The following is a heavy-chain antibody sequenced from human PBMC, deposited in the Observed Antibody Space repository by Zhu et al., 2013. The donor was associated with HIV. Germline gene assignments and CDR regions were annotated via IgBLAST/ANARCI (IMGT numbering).Heavy chain of an antibody. CDR3: AKDNTGWIDAFDI. CDR1: GFTFSSYG. Sequence: VQLVESGGGVVQPGRSLRLSCAASGFTFSSYGMHWVRQAPGKGLEWVAVISYDGSNKYYADSVKGRFTISRDNSKNTLYLQMNSLRAEDTAVYYCAKDNTGWIDAFDIWGQGTMVTVSS. D-gene: IGHD6-19*01. V-gene: IGHV3-30*18. CDR2: ISYDGSNK. J-gene: IGHJ3*02.